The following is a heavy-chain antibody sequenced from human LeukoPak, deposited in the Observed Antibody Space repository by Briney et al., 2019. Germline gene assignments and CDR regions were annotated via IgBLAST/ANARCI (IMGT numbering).Heavy chain of an antibody. J-gene: IGHJ4*02. Sequence: ASVKVSCKASGYTFTGYYVHWVRQAPGQGLEWMGWINPNSGGTNYAQKFQGRVTMTRDTSISTAYMELNRLISDDTAVYYCARSGGSSGWYGYWGQGTLITVSS. CDR2: INPNSGGT. CDR1: GYTFTGYY. D-gene: IGHD6-19*01. V-gene: IGHV1-2*02. CDR3: ARSGGSSGWYGY.